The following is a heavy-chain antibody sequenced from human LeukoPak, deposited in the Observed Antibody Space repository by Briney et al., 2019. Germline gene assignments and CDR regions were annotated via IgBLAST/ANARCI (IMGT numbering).Heavy chain of an antibody. J-gene: IGHJ1*01. Sequence: SETLSLTCAVYGGSFSGYYWSWIRQPPGKGLEWIGTIYYSGRTYHSPSHKSRVTMSVDPSNNQFSLNLRSVTAADTAVYYCARRRYYDGSGYLEWGQGTLLSVSS. V-gene: IGHV4-34*01. CDR1: GGSFSGYY. D-gene: IGHD3-22*01. CDR3: ARRRYYDGSGYLE. CDR2: IYYSGRT.